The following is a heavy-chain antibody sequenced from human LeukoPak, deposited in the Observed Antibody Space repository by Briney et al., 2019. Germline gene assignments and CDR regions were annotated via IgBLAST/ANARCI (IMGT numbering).Heavy chain of an antibody. CDR1: GYSISSGYY. Sequence: PSETLSLTCAVSGYSISSGYYWGWIRQPPGKGLEWIGGIYHSGSTYYNPSLKSRVTISVDTSKNQFSLKLSSVTAADTAVYYCARLSITISNWFDPWGQGTLVTVSS. V-gene: IGHV4-38-2*01. CDR3: ARLSITISNWFDP. CDR2: IYHSGST. J-gene: IGHJ5*02. D-gene: IGHD3-3*01.